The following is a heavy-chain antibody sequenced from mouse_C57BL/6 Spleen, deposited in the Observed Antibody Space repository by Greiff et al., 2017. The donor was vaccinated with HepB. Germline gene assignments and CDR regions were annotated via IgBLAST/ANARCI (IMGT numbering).Heavy chain of an antibody. CDR2: ISDGGSYT. V-gene: IGHV5-4*01. Sequence: EVQLVESGGGLVKPGGSLKLSCAASGFTFSSYAMSWVRQTPEKRLEWVATISDGGSYTYYPDNVKGRFTISRDNAKNNLYLQMSHLKSEDTAMYYCARDRGTTGTLYYFDYWGQGTTLTVSS. D-gene: IGHD1-2*01. J-gene: IGHJ2*01. CDR1: GFTFSSYA. CDR3: ARDRGTTGTLYYFDY.